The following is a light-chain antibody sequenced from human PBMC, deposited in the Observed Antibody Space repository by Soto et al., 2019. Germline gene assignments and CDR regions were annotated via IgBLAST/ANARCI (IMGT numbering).Light chain of an antibody. CDR3: SSYTTRTTLYV. CDR1: SSDVGGYNY. J-gene: IGLJ1*01. CDR2: AVT. Sequence: QSVLARPASVSGSPGQSITISCTAASSDVGGYNYVSWSQQHPGKAPNLLNYAVTNRPSGVSNPFSGSKSGNTASLTISVLRAEDEADYCCSSYTTRTTLYVFGTGTTVTV. V-gene: IGLV2-14*01.